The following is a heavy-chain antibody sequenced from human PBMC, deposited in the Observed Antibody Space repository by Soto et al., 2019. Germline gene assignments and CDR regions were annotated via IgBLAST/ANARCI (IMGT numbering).Heavy chain of an antibody. CDR3: ARALLPHEAFDI. J-gene: IGHJ3*02. V-gene: IGHV3-66*01. CDR1: GFTVSSNY. Sequence: EVQLVESGGGLVQPGGSLRLSCAASGFTVSSNYMSWVRQAPGKGLEWVSVIYSGGSTYYADSVKGRFTISRDNSKHTLYLQMNSLRAEDTAVYYCARALLPHEAFDIWGQGTMVTVSS. CDR2: IYSGGST.